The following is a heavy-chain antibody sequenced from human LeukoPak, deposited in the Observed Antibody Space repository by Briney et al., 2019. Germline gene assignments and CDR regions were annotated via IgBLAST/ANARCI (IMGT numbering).Heavy chain of an antibody. J-gene: IGHJ4*02. D-gene: IGHD6-13*01. CDR2: IKQDGTDK. CDR3: AKIVQFTAATGTGLES. Sequence: PGGSLRLSCEASGFTFSNYWMMWVRQAPGKGLEWVANIKQDGTDKHYVDSVKGRFTISRDNAKNSLYLQMNSLRAEDTAVYYCAKIVQFTAATGTGLESWGQGTLVTVSP. CDR1: GFTFSNYW. V-gene: IGHV3-7*01.